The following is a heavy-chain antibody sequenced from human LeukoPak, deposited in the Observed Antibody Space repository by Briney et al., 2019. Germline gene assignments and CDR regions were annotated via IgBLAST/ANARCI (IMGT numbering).Heavy chain of an antibody. Sequence: SLRLSCAASGFTFSSYAMHWVRQAPGKGLEWVSGISWNSGSIGYADSVKGRFTISRDNAKNSLYLQMNSLRAEDTALYYCAKAYYYDSSGPLTMDDAFDIWGQGTMVTVSS. CDR1: GFTFSSYA. CDR2: ISWNSGSI. J-gene: IGHJ3*02. D-gene: IGHD3-22*01. V-gene: IGHV3-9*01. CDR3: AKAYYYDSSGPLTMDDAFDI.